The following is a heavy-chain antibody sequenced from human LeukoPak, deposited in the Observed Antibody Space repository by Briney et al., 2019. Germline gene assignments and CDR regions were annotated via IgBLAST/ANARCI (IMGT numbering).Heavy chain of an antibody. CDR2: ISSSAGST. D-gene: IGHD5-18*01. CDR1: GFTFSSYG. V-gene: IGHV3-23*01. J-gene: IGHJ4*02. Sequence: GGSLRLPCVASGFTFSSYGMTWVRQAPGKGPEWVSVISSSAGSTYYADSVKGRFTISRDNSKNTLYLQMNSLRAEDTAVYYCAKGSGRGYSYGLEYWGQGTLVTVSS. CDR3: AKGSGRGYSYGLEY.